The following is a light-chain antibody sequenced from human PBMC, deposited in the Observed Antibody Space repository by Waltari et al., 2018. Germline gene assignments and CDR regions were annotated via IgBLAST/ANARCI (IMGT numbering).Light chain of an antibody. CDR3: SSQSGNNVVI. V-gene: IGLV2-14*03. J-gene: IGLJ2*01. Sequence: QSALTQPASVSGSPGQSITISCTGSSSDVGGDDSVSWYQDHPGQAPKVIIYDVHNRPSGVSDRVSGSKSGNTASLTISGLQAEDEANYYCSSQSGNNVVIFGGGTKLTVL. CDR1: SSDVGGDDS. CDR2: DVH.